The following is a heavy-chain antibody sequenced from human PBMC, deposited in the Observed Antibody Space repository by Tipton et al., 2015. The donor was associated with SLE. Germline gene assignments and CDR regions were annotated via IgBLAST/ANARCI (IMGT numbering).Heavy chain of an antibody. CDR2: IYYSGST. V-gene: IGHV4-39*07. J-gene: IGHJ4*02. CDR3: ARVGVVTPFDY. CDR1: GDSISSSSYY. Sequence: LRLSCTVSGDSISSSSYYWGWIRQPPEKGLEWIGSIYYSGSTYYNPSLKSRVTISVDTSKNQFSLKLSSVTAADTAVYYCARVGVVTPFDYWGQGTLVTVSS. D-gene: IGHD4-23*01.